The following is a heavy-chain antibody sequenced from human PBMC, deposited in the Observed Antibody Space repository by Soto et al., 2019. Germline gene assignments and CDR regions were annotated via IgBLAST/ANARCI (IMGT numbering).Heavy chain of an antibody. V-gene: IGHV3-15*07. D-gene: IGHD2-15*01. CDR2: IKSKTDGGTT. CDR3: TTTFLVAATYNDY. Sequence: GGSLRLSCAASGFTFSNAWMNWVRQAPGKGLEWVGRIKSKTDGGTTDYAAPVKGRFTISRDDSKNTLYLQMNSLKTEDTAVYYCTTTFLVAATYNDYWGQGTLVTVSS. CDR1: GFTFSNAW. J-gene: IGHJ4*02.